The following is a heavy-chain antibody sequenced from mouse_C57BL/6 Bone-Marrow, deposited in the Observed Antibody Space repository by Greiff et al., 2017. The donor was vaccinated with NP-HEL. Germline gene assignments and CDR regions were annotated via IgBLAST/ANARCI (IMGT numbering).Heavy chain of an antibody. Sequence: VQLQQPGAELVRPGSSVKLSCKASGYTFTSYWMHWVKQRPIQGLEWIGNIDPSDSETHYNQKFKDKATLTVDKSSSTAYMQLSSLTSEDSAVYYCARREGTSRWYFDVWGTGTTVTVSS. J-gene: IGHJ1*03. CDR3: ARREGTSRWYFDV. CDR2: IDPSDSET. CDR1: GYTFTSYW. V-gene: IGHV1-52*01. D-gene: IGHD3-3*01.